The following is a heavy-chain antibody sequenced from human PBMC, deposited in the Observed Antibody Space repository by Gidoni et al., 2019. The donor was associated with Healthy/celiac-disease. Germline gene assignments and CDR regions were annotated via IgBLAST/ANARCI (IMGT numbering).Heavy chain of an antibody. CDR2: IYYSGST. V-gene: IGHV4-39*02. CDR1: GGPISSSSYY. D-gene: IGHD6-19*01. Sequence: QLQLQESGPGLVKPSETLSLTCTVSGGPISSSSYYWGWIRQPPGKGLEWIGSIYYSGSTYYNPSLKSRVTIPVDTSKSQFSLKLSSVTAADTAVYYCAREATGGWSQYFDYWGQGTLVTVSS. CDR3: AREATGGWSQYFDY. J-gene: IGHJ4*02.